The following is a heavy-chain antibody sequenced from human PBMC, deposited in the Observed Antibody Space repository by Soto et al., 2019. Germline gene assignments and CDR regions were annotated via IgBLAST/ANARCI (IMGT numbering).Heavy chain of an antibody. CDR2: ISSSSSTI. CDR3: ARDHGIAARPGDFDY. CDR1: GFTFSSYS. V-gene: IGHV3-48*02. D-gene: IGHD6-6*01. Sequence: EVQLVESGGGLVQPGGSLRLSCAASGFTFSSYSMNWVRQAPGKGLEWVSYISSSSSTIYYADSVKGRFAISRDNAKNSLYLQMNSLRDEDTAVYYCARDHGIAARPGDFDYWGQGTLVTVSS. J-gene: IGHJ4*02.